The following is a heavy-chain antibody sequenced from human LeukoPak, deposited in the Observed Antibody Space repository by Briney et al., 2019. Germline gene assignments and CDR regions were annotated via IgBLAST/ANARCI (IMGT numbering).Heavy chain of an antibody. CDR3: AKDGSWSCTD. J-gene: IGHJ4*02. CDR2: IAHHGNNK. D-gene: IGHD2-8*02. V-gene: IGHV3-30*02. Sequence: PGGSLRLSCAASGFTFSGSWMSWLRQVPGKGLEWVAYIAHHGNNKYYADSVKGRFTISRDNSKGSLYLQMNSLRADDTAVYYCAKDGSWSCTDWGQGTLVRVSS. CDR1: GFTFSGSW.